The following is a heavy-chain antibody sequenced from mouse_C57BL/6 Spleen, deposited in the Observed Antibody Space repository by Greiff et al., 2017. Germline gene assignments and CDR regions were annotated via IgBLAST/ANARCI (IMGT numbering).Heavy chain of an antibody. CDR3: ARERVYGDYFDY. Sequence: EVKLVESGGGLVKPGGSLKLSCAASGFTFSSYAMSWVRQTPEKRLEWVATISDGGSYTYYPDNVKGRFTISRDNAKNNLYLQMSHLKSEDTAMYYCARERVYGDYFDYWGQGTTLTVSS. CDR2: ISDGGSYT. D-gene: IGHD1-1*02. CDR1: GFTFSSYA. V-gene: IGHV5-4*01. J-gene: IGHJ2*01.